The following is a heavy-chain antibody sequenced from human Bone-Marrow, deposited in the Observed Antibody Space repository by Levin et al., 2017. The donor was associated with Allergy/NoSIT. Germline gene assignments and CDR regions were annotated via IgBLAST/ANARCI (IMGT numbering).Heavy chain of an antibody. V-gene: IGHV5-51*01. CDR1: GYKFNDYW. J-gene: IGHJ5*02. D-gene: IGHD2-15*01. CDR3: ASFLGYCSDGTCYVGGGFDP. Sequence: GGSLRLSCQGSGYKFNDYWIAWVRQTPGKGLEWMGIIHPGNSDTKYSPSFQGRVTMSADRSINTAFLQWSSLKAADSAVYYCASFLGYCSDGTCYVGGGFDPWGQGTLVTVSS. CDR2: IHPGNSDT.